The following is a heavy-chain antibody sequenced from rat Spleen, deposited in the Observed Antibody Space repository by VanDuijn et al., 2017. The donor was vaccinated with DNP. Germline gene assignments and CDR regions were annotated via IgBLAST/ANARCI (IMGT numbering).Heavy chain of an antibody. CDR1: GFSFTDYS. Sequence: QVQLKESGPGMVQPSQTLSLTCTVSGFSFTDYSVHRVRQPPGKVLEWIAAISSGGSTYYNSALKSRLSIIRDTFKSQVFLKMNSLQTEDTANYFCTRGYRYNPPYAMDVWGQGTAVTVSS. CDR2: ISSGGST. D-gene: IGHD1-5*01. CDR3: TRGYRYNPPYAMDV. J-gene: IGHJ4*01. V-gene: IGHV2-19*01.